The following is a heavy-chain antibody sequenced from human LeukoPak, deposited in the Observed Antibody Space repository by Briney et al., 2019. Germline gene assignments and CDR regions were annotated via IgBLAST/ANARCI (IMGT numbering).Heavy chain of an antibody. CDR1: GYTFSTYG. Sequence: GRSLRLSCVGSGYTFSTYGMHWVRQAPGKGLDWVAVIWHDGSKKYYADSVKGRFTISRDDSKNTLYPQMNSLRAEDTAVYYCARDFGNDYNKFDYWGQEPWSPSPQ. J-gene: IGHJ4*01. V-gene: IGHV3-33*01. D-gene: IGHD4-11*01. CDR3: ARDFGNDYNKFDY. CDR2: IWHDGSKK.